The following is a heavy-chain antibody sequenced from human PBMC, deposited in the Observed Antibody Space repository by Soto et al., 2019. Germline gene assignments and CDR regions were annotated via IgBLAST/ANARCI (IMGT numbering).Heavy chain of an antibody. CDR2: IIPIFGTA. CDR1: GGTFSSYA. Sequence: QVQLVQSGAEVKKPGSSVKVSCKASGGTFSSYAISWVRQAPGQGLEWMGGIIPIFGTANYAQKFQGRVTMTADESTSTDYMELSSLRSEDTAGDYCAGVKLRLWLQFDYWGQGTLVTVSS. J-gene: IGHJ4*02. CDR3: AGVKLRLWLQFDY. D-gene: IGHD5-18*01. V-gene: IGHV1-69*12.